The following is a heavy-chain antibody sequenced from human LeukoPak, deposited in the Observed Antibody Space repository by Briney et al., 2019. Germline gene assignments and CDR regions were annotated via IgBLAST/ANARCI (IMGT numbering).Heavy chain of an antibody. Sequence: SETLSLTCTVSGGSISSYYWSWIRQPPGKGLEWIGYIYYSGSTNYNPSLKSRVTMSVDTSKNQFSLKLSSVTAADTAVYYCAREVPDYYYMDVWGKGTTVTVSS. CDR2: IYYSGST. CDR1: GGSISSYY. CDR3: AREVPDYYYMDV. V-gene: IGHV4-59*12. J-gene: IGHJ6*03.